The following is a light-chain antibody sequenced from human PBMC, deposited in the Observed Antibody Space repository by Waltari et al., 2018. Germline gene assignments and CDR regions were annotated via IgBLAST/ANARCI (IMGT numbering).Light chain of an antibody. CDR3: SSYASSGTLV. V-gene: IGLV2-14*01. CDR1: STDVGCYIF. CDR2: EVN. Sequence: QPPLTQPASVSGSPGQSLTTSCTATSTDVGCYIFPFWYQVHPRKVPKLIIYEVNRRASGVSNRCSGSKSGNTAPLTISGLQAEDEADFYCSSYASSGTLVFGSGTKVTVL. J-gene: IGLJ1*01.